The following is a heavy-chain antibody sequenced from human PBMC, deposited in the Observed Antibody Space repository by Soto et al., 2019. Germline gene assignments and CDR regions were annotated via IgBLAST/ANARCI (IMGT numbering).Heavy chain of an antibody. Sequence: GGSVRLSCVASGYTFNSHEMNWVRQAPGKGLEWISSISGSGTTNYAESVKGRFTISRDNAHKSLFLEMKDLRVEDTAVYYCARGGIHWGQGTLVTV. J-gene: IGHJ4*02. CDR2: ISGSGTT. D-gene: IGHD3-16*01. CDR3: ARGGIH. CDR1: GYTFNSHE. V-gene: IGHV3-48*03.